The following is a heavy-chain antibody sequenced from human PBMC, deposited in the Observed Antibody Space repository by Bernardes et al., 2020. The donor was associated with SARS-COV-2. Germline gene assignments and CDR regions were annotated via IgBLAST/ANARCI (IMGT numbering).Heavy chain of an antibody. D-gene: IGHD5-12*01. CDR2: IDPSDSYT. V-gene: IGHV5-10-1*01. CDR1: GYSFTSYW. J-gene: IGHJ4*02. CDR3: ARARNLLTYDAPYYFDY. Sequence: GESLKISCKGSGYSFTSYWISWVRQMPGKGLEWMGRIDPSDSYTNYSPSFQGHVTISADKSISTAYLQWSSLKASDTAMYYCARARNLLTYDAPYYFDYWGQGTLVTVSS.